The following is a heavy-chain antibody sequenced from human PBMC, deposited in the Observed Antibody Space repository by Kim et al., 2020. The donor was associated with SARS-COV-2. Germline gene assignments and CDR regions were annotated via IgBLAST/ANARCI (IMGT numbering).Heavy chain of an antibody. Sequence: HYADSVKGRFTIARDDSTNTLYLQMRSLRVEDTAVYYCAKVVWGAAAGTNYWGQGILVTVSS. V-gene: IGHV3-23*01. J-gene: IGHJ4*02. D-gene: IGHD6-13*01. CDR3: AKVVWGAAAGTNY.